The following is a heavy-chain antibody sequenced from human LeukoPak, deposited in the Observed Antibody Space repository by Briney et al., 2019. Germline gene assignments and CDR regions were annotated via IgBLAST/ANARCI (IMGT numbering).Heavy chain of an antibody. Sequence: GGSLRLSCAASGFTVSSNYISWVRQAPGKGLEWVSVIYSGGSTYYADSVKGRFTISRDNAENSLYLQLNSLRAEDTAVYYCAGRGCTDGLCHFDYWGQGTLVTVSS. CDR3: AGRGCTDGLCHFDY. J-gene: IGHJ4*02. V-gene: IGHV3-53*01. CDR2: IYSGGST. D-gene: IGHD2-8*01. CDR1: GFTVSSNY.